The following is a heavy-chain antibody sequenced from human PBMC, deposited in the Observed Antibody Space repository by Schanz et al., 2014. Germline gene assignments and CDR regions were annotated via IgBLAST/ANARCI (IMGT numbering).Heavy chain of an antibody. CDR3: ARSAGRDFWSGYYTRFDY. Sequence: QVQLVQSGAEVKKPGASVKVSCKASGYTFTSYGISWVRQAPGQGLEWVGWISVYTGNTKYGQKVQGRVTMTADTSTSTVYMELRSLRSDDTAVYYCARSAGRDFWSGYYTRFDYWGQGTLVTGSS. D-gene: IGHD3-3*01. J-gene: IGHJ4*02. CDR2: ISVYTGNT. V-gene: IGHV1-18*01. CDR1: GYTFTSYG.